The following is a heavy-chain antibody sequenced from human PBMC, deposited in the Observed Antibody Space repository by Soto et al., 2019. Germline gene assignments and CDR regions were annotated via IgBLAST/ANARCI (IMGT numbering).Heavy chain of an antibody. CDR2: ISAYNGNT. CDR3: ARDSPPPRE. CDR1: GC. Sequence: GASVKVSCKASGCMSWVRQAPGQGLEWMGWISAYNGNTNYAQKLQGRVTMTTDTSTSTAYMELRSLRSDDTAVYYCARDSPPPREWGQGTLVTVSS. J-gene: IGHJ4*02. V-gene: IGHV1-18*01.